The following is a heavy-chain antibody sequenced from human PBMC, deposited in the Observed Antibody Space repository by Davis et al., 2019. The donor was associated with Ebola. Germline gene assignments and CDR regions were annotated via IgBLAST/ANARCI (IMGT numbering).Heavy chain of an antibody. CDR1: GFTFSSYS. Sequence: GGSLRLSCAASGFTFSSYSMNWVRQAPGKGLEWVSSISSSSSYIYYADSVKGRFTISRDNAKNSLYLQMNSLRAEDTAVYYCAKSGPSVVITTQPLSFGGQGTLVTVSS. CDR2: ISSSSSYI. D-gene: IGHD3-22*01. J-gene: IGHJ4*02. V-gene: IGHV3-21*01. CDR3: AKSGPSVVITTQPLSF.